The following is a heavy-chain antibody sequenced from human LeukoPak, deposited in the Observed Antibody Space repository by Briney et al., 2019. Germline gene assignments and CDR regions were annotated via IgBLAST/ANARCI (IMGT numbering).Heavy chain of an antibody. D-gene: IGHD6-13*01. J-gene: IGHJ6*02. CDR3: ATSTYSSSWDYYFYGMDV. V-gene: IGHV3-30*03. CDR1: GFTFSNYG. CDR2: ISYDGNNQ. Sequence: SGGSLRLSCATSGFTFSNYGIHWVRQTPDKGLEWLAVISYDGNNQYYAASVKGRFAVSRDDSQNTAYLQMNSLRPEDTAVYYCATSTYSSSWDYYFYGMDVWGQGTTVTVSS.